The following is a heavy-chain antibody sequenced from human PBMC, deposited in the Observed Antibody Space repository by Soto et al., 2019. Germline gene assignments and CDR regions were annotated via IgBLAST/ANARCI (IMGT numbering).Heavy chain of an antibody. CDR1: GDSVSSNSAA. V-gene: IGHV6-1*01. J-gene: IGHJ4*01. CDR2: TYYRSKWYN. CDR3: AGWISDIVVVPAATFDY. D-gene: IGHD2-2*01. Sequence: PSQTLSLTCAISGDSVSSNSAAWNWIRQSPSRGLEWLGGTYYRSKWYNDYAVSVKSRITINPDTSKNQFSLQLNSVTPEDTAVYYCAGWISDIVVVPAATFDYWGHGTLVTVSS.